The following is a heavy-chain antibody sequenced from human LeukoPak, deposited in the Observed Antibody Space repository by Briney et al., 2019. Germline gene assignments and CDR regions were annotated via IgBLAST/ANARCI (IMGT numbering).Heavy chain of an antibody. CDR1: GFTFSSYG. D-gene: IGHD3-22*01. CDR2: ISGSGGST. CDR3: AKVMKRTYYYDSSGYPRGNYFDY. Sequence: PGGSLRLSCAASGFTFSSYGMSWVRQAPGKGLEWVSAISGSGGSTYYADSVKGRFTISRDNSKNTLYLQMNSLRAEDTAVYYCAKVMKRTYYYDSSGYPRGNYFDYWGQGTLVTVSS. J-gene: IGHJ4*02. V-gene: IGHV3-23*01.